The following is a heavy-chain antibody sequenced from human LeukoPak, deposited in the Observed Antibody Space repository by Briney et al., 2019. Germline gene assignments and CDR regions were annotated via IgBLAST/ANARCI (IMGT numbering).Heavy chain of an antibody. CDR2: ISSTGATI. V-gene: IGHV3-48*02. Sequence: GGSLRLSCAASGFTFSSNGMNWVRQAPGKGLDFIAYISSTGATIYYADSLKGRFTISRDNARNSLYLQMNSLRDEDTAVYYCARAPSGWSDYWYFDLWGRGTLVTVSS. CDR1: GFTFSSNG. CDR3: ARAPSGWSDYWYFDL. D-gene: IGHD6-19*01. J-gene: IGHJ2*01.